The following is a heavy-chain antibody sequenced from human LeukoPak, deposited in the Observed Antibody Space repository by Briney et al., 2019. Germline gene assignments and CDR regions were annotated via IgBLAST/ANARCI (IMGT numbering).Heavy chain of an antibody. CDR1: GFTFSSYW. Sequence: GGSLRLYCAASGFTFSSYWMSWVRQAPGKGLEWVANIKQDGSEKYYVDSVKGRFTIPRDNAKNSLYLQMNSLRAEDTAVYYCAREGEGYCSSTSCPGGMDVWGKGTTVTVSS. J-gene: IGHJ6*04. CDR2: IKQDGSEK. V-gene: IGHV3-7*03. D-gene: IGHD2-2*01. CDR3: AREGEGYCSSTSCPGGMDV.